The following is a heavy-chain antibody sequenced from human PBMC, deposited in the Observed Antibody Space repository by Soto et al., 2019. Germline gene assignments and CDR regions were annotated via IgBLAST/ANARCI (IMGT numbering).Heavy chain of an antibody. D-gene: IGHD3-10*01. Sequence: PSETLSLTCTVSGGSISSGDYYWSWIRQPPGKGLEWIGYIYYSGSTYYNPSLKSRVTISVDKSKNQFSLKLSSVTAADTAVCYCAARNDGSGSLDYWGQGTLVTVSS. V-gene: IGHV4-30-4*01. CDR2: IYYSGST. J-gene: IGHJ4*02. CDR1: GGSISSGDYY. CDR3: AARNDGSGSLDY.